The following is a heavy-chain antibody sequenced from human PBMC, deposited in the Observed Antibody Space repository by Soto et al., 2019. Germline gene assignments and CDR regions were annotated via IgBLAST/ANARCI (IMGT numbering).Heavy chain of an antibody. CDR1: GFTFSSYA. CDR3: ARGPTEYCSGGSCYRDGAFDI. CDR2: IGTAGDT. Sequence: GGSLRLSCAASGFTFSSYAMSWVRQAPGKGLEWVSGIGTAGDTYYPGSVKGRFTISRENAKNSLYLQMNSLRAGDTAVYYCARGPTEYCSGGSCYRDGAFDIWGQGTMVTVS. V-gene: IGHV3-13*01. J-gene: IGHJ3*02. D-gene: IGHD2-15*01.